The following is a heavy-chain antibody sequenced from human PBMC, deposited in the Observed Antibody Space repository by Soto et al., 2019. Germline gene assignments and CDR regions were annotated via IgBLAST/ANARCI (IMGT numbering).Heavy chain of an antibody. Sequence: QLQLQESGPGLVKPSETLSLTCTVSGGSISSSSYYWGWIRQPPGKGLEWIGSIYYSGGTYYNPSLKGRVTISVGHAKNQFSLKPSSVTAAGTAVYYCASTPITWIQLWLQPGWFDPWGQGTLVTVSS. D-gene: IGHD5-18*01. CDR1: GGSISSSSYY. J-gene: IGHJ5*02. CDR2: IYYSGGT. CDR3: ASTPITWIQLWLQPGWFDP. V-gene: IGHV4-39*01.